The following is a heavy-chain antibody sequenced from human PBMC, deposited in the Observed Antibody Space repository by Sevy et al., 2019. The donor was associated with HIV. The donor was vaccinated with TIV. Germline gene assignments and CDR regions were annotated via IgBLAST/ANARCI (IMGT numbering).Heavy chain of an antibody. CDR1: GGSISNYY. CDR2: ISTTGST. J-gene: IGHJ1*01. CDR3: ARAGNYYDRSGYYYEGYFQH. D-gene: IGHD3-22*01. Sequence: SETLSLTCSVSGGSISNYYWSWIRQPAGKGLEWIGRISTTGSTNYNPSLKSRVTMSVDTSKKQFSLKLSSVTAADTAGYYCARAGNYYDRSGYYYEGYFQHWGPGTLVTVSS. V-gene: IGHV4-4*07.